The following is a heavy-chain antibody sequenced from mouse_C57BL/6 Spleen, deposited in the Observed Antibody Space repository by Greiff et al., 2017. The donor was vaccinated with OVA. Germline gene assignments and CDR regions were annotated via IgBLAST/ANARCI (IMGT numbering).Heavy chain of an antibody. CDR3: ARTRIYYYGSSYGVGAMDY. V-gene: IGHV2-2*01. CDR1: GFSLTSYG. D-gene: IGHD1-1*01. J-gene: IGHJ4*01. CDR2: IWSGGST. Sequence: QVQLQQSGPGLVQPSQSLSITCTVFGFSLTSYGVHWVRQSPGKGLEWLGVIWSGGSTDYNAAFISRLSISKDNSKSQVFFKMNSLQADDTAIYYCARTRIYYYGSSYGVGAMDYWGQGTSVTVSS.